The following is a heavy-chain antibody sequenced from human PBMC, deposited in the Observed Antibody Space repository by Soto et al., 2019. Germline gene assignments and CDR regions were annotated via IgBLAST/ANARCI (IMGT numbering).Heavy chain of an antibody. Sequence: ESGGGVVQPGRSLRLSCSTSGFTFSNYRMNWVHQAPGKGLEWVAVISFDGNDKYYADSVKGRFTISRDNSKHTLYLHMTSLRAEDTAMYSCAKDKYGGATYLDFWGQATLVTVSS. J-gene: IGHJ4*02. CDR3: AKDKYGGATYLDF. V-gene: IGHV3-30*18. CDR2: ISFDGNDK. D-gene: IGHD1-26*01. CDR1: GFTFSNYR.